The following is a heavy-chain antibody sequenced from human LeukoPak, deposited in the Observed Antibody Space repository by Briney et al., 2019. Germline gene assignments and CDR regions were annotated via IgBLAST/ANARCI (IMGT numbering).Heavy chain of an antibody. CDR1: GFITFKKVW. Sequence: GGSLRLSCAASGFITFKKVWMSWVRQAPGKGLEWVGRIKSKTDGGTTDYAAPVKGRFTISRDDSKNTLYLQMNSLKTEDTAVYYCTTEGIAAAIPNWGQGTLVTVSS. J-gene: IGHJ4*02. CDR2: IKSKTDGGTT. CDR3: TTEGIAAAIPN. V-gene: IGHV3-15*01. D-gene: IGHD6-13*01.